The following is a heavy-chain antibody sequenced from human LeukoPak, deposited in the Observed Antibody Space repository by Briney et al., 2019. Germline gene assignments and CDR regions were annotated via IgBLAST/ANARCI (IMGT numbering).Heavy chain of an antibody. V-gene: IGHV4-30-4*01. CDR3: ARDSYDILTGYYTPLDY. CDR1: GGSISSGDYY. Sequence: SQTLSLTCTVSGGSISSGDYYWRWLRQPPGKGLEWIGYIYYSGSTYYNPSLKSRVTISVDTSKNQFSLKLSSVTAADTAVYYCARDSYDILTGYYTPLDYWGQGTLVTVSS. CDR2: IYYSGST. D-gene: IGHD3-9*01. J-gene: IGHJ4*02.